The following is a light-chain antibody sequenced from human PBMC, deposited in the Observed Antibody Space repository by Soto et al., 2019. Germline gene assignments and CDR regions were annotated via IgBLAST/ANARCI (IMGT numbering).Light chain of an antibody. Sequence: EIVLTQSPCTLSWSAGERATLSCRASQRVSSGYLAWYQQKTGQAPRLLIYGASNRATDIPDRFSGSGYGTDFNLTISSLETEDFAVYYCQQRINWPITFGQGTRLEIK. J-gene: IGKJ5*01. V-gene: IGKV3D-20*02. CDR3: QQRINWPIT. CDR2: GAS. CDR1: QRVSSGY.